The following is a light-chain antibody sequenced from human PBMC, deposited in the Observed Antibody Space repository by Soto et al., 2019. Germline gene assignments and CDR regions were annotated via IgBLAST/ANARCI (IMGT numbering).Light chain of an antibody. CDR2: EVS. CDR3: SSYAGSNDRWV. J-gene: IGLJ3*02. CDR1: SSDIGAYNY. Sequence: QSALTQPPSASGSPGQSVTISCTGTSSDIGAYNYVSWYQQHPGKAPKLMIHEVSKRPSGVPDRFSGSKSGNTASLTVSGLQAEDEADYYCSSYAGSNDRWVFGGGTKSPS. V-gene: IGLV2-8*01.